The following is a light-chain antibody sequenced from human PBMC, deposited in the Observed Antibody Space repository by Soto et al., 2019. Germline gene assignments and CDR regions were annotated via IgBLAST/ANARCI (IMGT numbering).Light chain of an antibody. CDR1: QDINRY. V-gene: IGKV1-16*01. CDR3: QQYNIYPLT. J-gene: IGKJ4*01. CDR2: AAS. Sequence: DVQMTQSPSSLSASVGDRVPITCRASQDINRYLAWYQQKPGNAPKYLIYAASRLQTGVPSRFSGSESGTDFTLTISNLQPEDSATYYCQQYNIYPLTFGGGTKVEIK.